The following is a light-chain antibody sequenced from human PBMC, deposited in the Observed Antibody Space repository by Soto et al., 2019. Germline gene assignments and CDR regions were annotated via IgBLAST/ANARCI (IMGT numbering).Light chain of an antibody. J-gene: IGKJ3*01. CDR2: AAS. CDR3: QQLNSFPIP. Sequence: IQLTQSPSSLSASVGDRVTISCRASQGIANFLAWYQQKPGKAPKILIYAASTVQSGVPSRFSGSGSGTDCTRSISSLQPEDFATYYCQQLNSFPIPFGPGTKVDIK. V-gene: IGKV1-9*01. CDR1: QGIANF.